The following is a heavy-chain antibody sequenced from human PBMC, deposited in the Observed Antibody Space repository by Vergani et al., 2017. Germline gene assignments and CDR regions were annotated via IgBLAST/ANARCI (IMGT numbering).Heavy chain of an antibody. J-gene: IGHJ4*02. CDR2: IRSDESRR. CDR1: GFTFNSYG. D-gene: IGHD3-10*01. V-gene: IGHV3-30*02. CDR3: ARDYLDFSGSGSPYYFDH. Sequence: QVQLVESGGGVVQPGRSLRLSCAASGFTFNSYGMHWVRQAPGKGLEWVASIRSDESRRYYGDSMEGPFTISRDNSKNTLYLQMKSLRPEDTAVYYCARDYLDFSGSGSPYYFDHWGQGTQVTVSS.